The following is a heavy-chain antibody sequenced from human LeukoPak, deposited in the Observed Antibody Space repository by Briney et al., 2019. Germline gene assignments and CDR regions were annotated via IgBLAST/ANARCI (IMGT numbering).Heavy chain of an antibody. CDR1: GSTFSSYA. V-gene: IGHV3-23*01. CDR2: ISGSAVST. Sequence: GGSLRLSCTASGSTFSSYAMSWVRQAPGKGLEWVSGISGSAVSTYYADSVKGRFTISRDNSKNMLYLQMSSLRAEDTAVYYCAKDSYGFFVGHFDPWGQGTLVTVSS. CDR3: AKDSYGFFVGHFDP. J-gene: IGHJ5*02. D-gene: IGHD3-3*01.